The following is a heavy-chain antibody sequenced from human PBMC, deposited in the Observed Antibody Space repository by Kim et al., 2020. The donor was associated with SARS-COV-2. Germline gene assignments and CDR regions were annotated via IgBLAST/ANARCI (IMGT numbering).Heavy chain of an antibody. D-gene: IGHD6-19*01. V-gene: IGHV4-39*01. CDR1: GGSISSSSYY. CDR2: IYYSGST. Sequence: SETLSLTCTVSGGSISSSSYYWGWIRQPPGKGLEWIGSIYYSGSTYYNPSLKSRVTISVDTSKNQFSLKLSSVTAADTAVYYCARHTPWQWLVYYYGMDVWGQGTTVTVSS. CDR3: ARHTPWQWLVYYYGMDV. J-gene: IGHJ6*02.